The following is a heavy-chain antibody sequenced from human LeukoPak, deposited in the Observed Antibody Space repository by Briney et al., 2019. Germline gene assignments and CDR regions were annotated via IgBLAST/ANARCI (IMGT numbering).Heavy chain of an antibody. Sequence: ASVKVSCKASGYTFTSYGISWVRQAPGQGLEWMGWISAYNGNTNYAQKLQGRVTMTTDTSTSTAYMELRSLRSDDTAVYYCARGPAVLLWFGELDYYYGMDVWGQGTTVTVSS. CDR3: ARGPAVLLWFGELDYYYGMDV. CDR2: ISAYNGNT. CDR1: GYTFTSYG. V-gene: IGHV1-18*01. D-gene: IGHD3-10*01. J-gene: IGHJ6*02.